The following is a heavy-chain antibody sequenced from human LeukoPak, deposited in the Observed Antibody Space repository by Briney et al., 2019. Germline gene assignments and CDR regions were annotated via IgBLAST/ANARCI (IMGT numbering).Heavy chain of an antibody. Sequence: GGSLRLSCAASGFTFRNYGMHRVRQAPGKGLEWVALIRYDGSKKDYADSVKGRFTISRDNSKNTLFLQMNSLRAEDTAVYYCAKGEEAFDYWGQGTLVTVSS. V-gene: IGHV3-30*02. CDR2: IRYDGSKK. J-gene: IGHJ4*02. CDR3: AKGEEAFDY. CDR1: GFTFRNYG.